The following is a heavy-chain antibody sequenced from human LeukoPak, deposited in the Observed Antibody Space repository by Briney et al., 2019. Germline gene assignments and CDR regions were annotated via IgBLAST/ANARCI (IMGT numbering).Heavy chain of an antibody. Sequence: SETLSLTCTVSGGSLSRYHWSWIRQPPGKGLECIGYIYYSGSTNYNPSLKSRVTISVDTSKNQFSLKLSSVTAADTAVYYCASSSGSYLGYWGQGTLVTVSS. CDR1: GGSLSRYH. D-gene: IGHD1-26*01. CDR3: ASSSGSYLGY. J-gene: IGHJ4*02. V-gene: IGHV4-59*01. CDR2: IYYSGST.